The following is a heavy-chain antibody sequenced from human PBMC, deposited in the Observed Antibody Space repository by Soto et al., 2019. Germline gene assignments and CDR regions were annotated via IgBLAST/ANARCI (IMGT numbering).Heavy chain of an antibody. J-gene: IGHJ6*02. CDR1: GFTFGSYA. CDR2: ILYDVSNK. V-gene: IGHV3-33*05. Sequence: PGGSLRLSCAASGFTFGSYAMHWVRQAPGKGLEGVAVILYDVSNKYYADSVKGRFTISRDNSKNTLYLQMNSLRAEDTALYYCAREWEGYYYYAMDVWGQGTTVTVSS. D-gene: IGHD1-26*01. CDR3: AREWEGYYYYAMDV.